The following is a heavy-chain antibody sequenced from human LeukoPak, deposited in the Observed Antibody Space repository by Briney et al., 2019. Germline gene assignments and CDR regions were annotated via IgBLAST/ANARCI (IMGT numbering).Heavy chain of an antibody. CDR1: GYTSTGYY. V-gene: IGHV1-2*02. D-gene: IGHD3-10*01. CDR2: INPESGGT. Sequence: ASVKVSCKASGYTSTGYYIHWVRQAPGQGLEWMGWINPESGGTKFAQNFQGRVTVTRDASITTVYMEVSRLRSDDTAVYYCAREYYYGSGSYYTHWGQGTLVTVSS. J-gene: IGHJ4*02. CDR3: AREYYYGSGSYYTH.